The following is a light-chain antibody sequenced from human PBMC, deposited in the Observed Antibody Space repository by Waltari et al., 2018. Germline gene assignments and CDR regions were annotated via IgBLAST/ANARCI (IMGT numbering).Light chain of an antibody. V-gene: IGKV3-11*02. CDR3: QQHRNWPIT. CDR1: QNVINF. J-gene: IGKJ5*01. CDR2: DPS. Sequence: EVVLTQSPATLSLSPGERATLSCRASQNVINFLALYQPKPGRSPRLLIYDPSQRATGIRAMLSGSGSGRDFTLTTSSLEPEDFAVYYCQQHRNWPITFGQGTRLDIQ.